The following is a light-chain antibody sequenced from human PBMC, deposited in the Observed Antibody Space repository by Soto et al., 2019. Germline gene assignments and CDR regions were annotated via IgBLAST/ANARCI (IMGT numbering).Light chain of an antibody. CDR3: QQRSNWPWT. CDR1: QSVSSY. V-gene: IGKV3-11*01. Sequence: EIGMTQSRASLYVSAGEGATLSCRASQSVSSYLAWYQQKPGQAPRLLIYDASNRATGIPARFSGSGSGTDFTLTISSLEPEDFAVYYCQQRSNWPWTFGQGTKVDIK. J-gene: IGKJ1*01. CDR2: DAS.